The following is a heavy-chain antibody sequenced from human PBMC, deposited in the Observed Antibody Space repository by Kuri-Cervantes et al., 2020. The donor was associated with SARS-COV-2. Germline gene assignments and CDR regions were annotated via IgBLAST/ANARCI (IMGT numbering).Heavy chain of an antibody. J-gene: IGHJ3*02. CDR2: IWYDGSNE. D-gene: IGHD6-13*01. Sequence: GESLKISCVVSGFTFSNQGMHWVRQAPGKGLEWVAVIWYDGSNEYYADSVKGRFTISRDNSKNTLYLQMNSLRAEDTAVYYCARDLNRYSSSWGAFDIWGQGTMVTVSS. CDR1: GFTFSNQG. CDR3: ARDLNRYSSSWGAFDI. V-gene: IGHV3-33*01.